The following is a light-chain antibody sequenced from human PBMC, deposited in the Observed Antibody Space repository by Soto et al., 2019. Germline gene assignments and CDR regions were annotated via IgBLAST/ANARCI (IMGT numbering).Light chain of an antibody. Sequence: QSVLNQAPSASGTPGQRVTISCSGSSSNIGRHAVYWYQQVPGSAPRLVMYKNNQRPSGVPDRFSGSKSGTSASLAISGLRSEDEADYYCAAMDDYRSGPVFGGGTQLTVL. J-gene: IGLJ3*02. V-gene: IGLV1-47*01. CDR1: SSNIGRHA. CDR3: AAMDDYRSGPV. CDR2: KNN.